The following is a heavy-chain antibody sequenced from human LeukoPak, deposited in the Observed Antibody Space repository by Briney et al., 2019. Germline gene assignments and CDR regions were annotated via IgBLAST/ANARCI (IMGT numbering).Heavy chain of an antibody. Sequence: SQTLSLTCTVSVGSISSGDYYWSWIRQPPGKVLGWIRHIYYSESTYYNPSLKSLVTITVDTSKNQFSLKLSSVTAADTAVYYCAREIAGVAASDFDYWGQGTLVTVSS. J-gene: IGHJ4*02. D-gene: IGHD6-13*01. V-gene: IGHV4-30-4*08. CDR3: AREIAGVAASDFDY. CDR1: VGSISSGDYY. CDR2: IYYSEST.